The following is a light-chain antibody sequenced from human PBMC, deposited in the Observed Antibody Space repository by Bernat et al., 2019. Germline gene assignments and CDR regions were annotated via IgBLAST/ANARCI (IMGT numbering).Light chain of an antibody. V-gene: IGKV1-8*01. Sequence: AIQMTQSPSSFSASTGDRVTITCRASQGISSYLAWYQQKPGKAPKLLIYAASTLQSGVPSRFSGSGSGTDFTLTISCLQSEDFATYYCQQYYSYPSFGGGTKVEIK. CDR1: QGISSY. J-gene: IGKJ4*01. CDR3: QQYYSYPS. CDR2: AAS.